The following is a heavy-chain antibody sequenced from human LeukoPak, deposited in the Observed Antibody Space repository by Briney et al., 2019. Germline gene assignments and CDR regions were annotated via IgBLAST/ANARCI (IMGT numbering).Heavy chain of an antibody. CDR3: AKDSSVPYGITE. Sequence: PGGSLRLSCAASGFTFSKYAMSWVRQAPGKGLEWVSAISPSDGNTFYADSAKGRFTISRDNSMNTLSLHMNSLRAEDTALYYCAKDSSVPYGITEWGQGTLVTVSS. V-gene: IGHV3-23*01. CDR1: GFTFSKYA. D-gene: IGHD4-17*01. CDR2: ISPSDGNT. J-gene: IGHJ4*02.